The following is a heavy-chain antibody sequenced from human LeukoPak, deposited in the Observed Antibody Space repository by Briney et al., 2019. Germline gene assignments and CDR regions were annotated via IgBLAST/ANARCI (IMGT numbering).Heavy chain of an antibody. D-gene: IGHD2-2*01. CDR1: GGTFNMLA. Sequence: SVKVSCKASGGTFNMLAISWVRQAPGQGLEWMGGVIPIFSRKRYAQKFQGRVTISADESTSTAYMEVSSLRSDDTAIYYCAINVVVVPATGTTLDYSYYYMDVWGKGTTVTVSS. V-gene: IGHV1-69*13. J-gene: IGHJ6*03. CDR3: AINVVVVPATGTTLDYSYYYMDV. CDR2: VIPIFSRK.